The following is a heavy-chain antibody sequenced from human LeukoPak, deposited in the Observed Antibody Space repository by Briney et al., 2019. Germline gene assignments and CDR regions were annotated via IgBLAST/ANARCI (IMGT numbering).Heavy chain of an antibody. CDR2: IYPGDSDT. D-gene: IGHD6-13*01. CDR3: ARTSSSTWYLIDH. Sequence: GGSLKISCKGSGYNFPNYWIGWVRQMPGKGLEWMGIIYPGDSDTRYSPSFQGQVTISADKSISTAYLLWSSLKASDTAMYYCARTSSSTWYLIDHWGQGTLVTVSS. CDR1: GYNFPNYW. V-gene: IGHV5-51*01. J-gene: IGHJ4*02.